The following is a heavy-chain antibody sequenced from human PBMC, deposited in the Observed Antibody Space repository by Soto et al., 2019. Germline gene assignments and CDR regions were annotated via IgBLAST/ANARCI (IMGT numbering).Heavy chain of an antibody. Sequence: SVKVSCKASGGTFSSYAISWVRQAPGQGLEWMGGIIPIFGTANYAQKFQGRVTITADESTSTVYMELSSLRSEDTAVYYCARGHIAARSSDYYYYGMDVWGQGTTVTVSS. CDR2: IIPIFGTA. CDR1: GGTFSSYA. J-gene: IGHJ6*02. V-gene: IGHV1-69*13. D-gene: IGHD6-6*01. CDR3: ARGHIAARSSDYYYYGMDV.